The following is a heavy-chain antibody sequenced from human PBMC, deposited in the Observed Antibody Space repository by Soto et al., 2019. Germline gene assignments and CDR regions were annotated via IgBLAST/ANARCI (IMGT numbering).Heavy chain of an antibody. CDR1: GFNFSNHW. V-gene: IGHV3-74*01. D-gene: IGHD6-19*01. Sequence: GGSLRLSCAASGFNFSNHWMHWVRQRPGEGLVWVSRITSDGKSKAYAESVKGRFAISRDNSKNTLFLQMDSLRVGDTGVYYCALTRRSSLLEVAGPGFEYWGQGTLVTVSS. J-gene: IGHJ4*02. CDR3: ALTRRSSLLEVAGPGFEY. CDR2: ITSDGKSK.